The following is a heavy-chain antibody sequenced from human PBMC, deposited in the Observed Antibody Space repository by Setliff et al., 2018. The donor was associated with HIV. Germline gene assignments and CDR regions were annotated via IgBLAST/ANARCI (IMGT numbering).Heavy chain of an antibody. CDR1: GDTLTKLS. J-gene: IGHJ4*02. D-gene: IGHD3-3*02. V-gene: IGHV1-24*01. CDR2: FDREEGKI. CDR3: AAPSSVYIFGVLTPVSFDY. Sequence: GASVKVSCKVSGDTLTKLSIYWVRQAPGKGLEWMGGFDREEGKIIYAQKFQGRVSMTEDTSTDTAYMDLSSLRSDDTAVYYCAAPSSVYIFGVLTPVSFDYWGQGTLVTVSS.